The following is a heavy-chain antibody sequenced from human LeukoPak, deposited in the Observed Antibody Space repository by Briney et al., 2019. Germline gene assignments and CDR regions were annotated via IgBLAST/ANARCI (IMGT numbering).Heavy chain of an antibody. CDR1: GFTVSSNY. V-gene: IGHV3-53*01. Sequence: GGSLRLSCAASGFTVSSNYMSWVRQAPGKGLEWVSIMYGGGSTKYADSVKGRFTISRDNSKNTLYLQMNRLRAEDTAVYYCARGVTPDWFDPWGQGTLVTVSS. D-gene: IGHD2-21*02. J-gene: IGHJ5*02. CDR3: ARGVTPDWFDP. CDR2: MYGGGST.